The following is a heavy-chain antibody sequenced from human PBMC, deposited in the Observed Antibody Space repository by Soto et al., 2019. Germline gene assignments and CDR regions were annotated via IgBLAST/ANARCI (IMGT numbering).Heavy chain of an antibody. V-gene: IGHV1-3*01. D-gene: IGHD3-22*01. CDR1: GYTFTSYD. Sequence: QVQLVQSGAEVKKPGASVKVSCKASGYTFTSYDMHWVRQATGQSLEWMGWINAGNGNTKYSQKFQGRVTITRDTSASTAYMELSSLRSEDTAVYYCASGDYYDIHDYWGQGTLVTVSS. J-gene: IGHJ4*02. CDR3: ASGDYYDIHDY. CDR2: INAGNGNT.